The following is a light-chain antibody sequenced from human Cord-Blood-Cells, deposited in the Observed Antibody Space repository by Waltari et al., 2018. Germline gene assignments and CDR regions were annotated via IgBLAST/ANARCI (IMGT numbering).Light chain of an antibody. V-gene: IGLV2-23*01. CDR1: SSDVGSNTL. Sequence: HSPLTQPPSGSGSPGQSITTPCTGTSSDVGSNTLASWYQQHPGKAPKLMIYEGSKRPSGVSNRFSGSKSGNTSSLTISGLQAEDEADYYCCSYAGSSTWVFGGGTKLTVL. J-gene: IGLJ3*02. CDR2: EGS. CDR3: CSYAGSSTWV.